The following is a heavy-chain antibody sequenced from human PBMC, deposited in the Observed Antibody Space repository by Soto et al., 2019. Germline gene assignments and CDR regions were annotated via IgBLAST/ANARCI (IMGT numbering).Heavy chain of an antibody. J-gene: IGHJ6*03. D-gene: IGHD6-19*01. Sequence: PSETLSLTCAVYGGSFSGYYWSWIRQPPGKGLEWIGEINHSGSTNYNPSLKSRVTISVDTSKNQFSLKLSSVTAADTAVYYCARGHRYSSGWHLDYYYMDVWGKGTTVTVSS. CDR1: GGSFSGYY. CDR2: INHSGST. V-gene: IGHV4-34*01. CDR3: ARGHRYSSGWHLDYYYMDV.